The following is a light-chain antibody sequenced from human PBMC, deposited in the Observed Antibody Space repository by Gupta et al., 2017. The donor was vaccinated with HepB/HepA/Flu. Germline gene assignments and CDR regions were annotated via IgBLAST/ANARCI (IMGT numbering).Light chain of an antibody. J-gene: IGKJ1*01. CDR3: RQWKNSPWT. V-gene: IGKV2-30*02. CDR2: KVS. CDR1: ESLLHSDGKTY. Sequence: EVVMSQSPLSLPVTLGQPASSSCTSSESLLHSDGKTYLNWFQQRPGQSPRRLIYKVSSRDSWVPDRSSGSGSDTDFTLKISRVQAEDFAVYYCRQWKNSPWTFGQGTKVEIK.